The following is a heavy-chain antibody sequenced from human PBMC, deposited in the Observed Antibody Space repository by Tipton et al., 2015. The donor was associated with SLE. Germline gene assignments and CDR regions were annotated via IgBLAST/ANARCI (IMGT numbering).Heavy chain of an antibody. Sequence: SLRLSCAASGFTFSDYYMSWIRQAPGKGLEWVSYISSSGSTIYYADSVKGRFTISRDNAKNSLYLQMNSLRAEDTAVYYCARSPRSASGSYDYWGQGTLVTVSS. CDR3: ARSPRSASGSYDY. D-gene: IGHD1-26*01. CDR2: ISSSGSTI. V-gene: IGHV3-11*04. CDR1: GFTFSDYY. J-gene: IGHJ4*02.